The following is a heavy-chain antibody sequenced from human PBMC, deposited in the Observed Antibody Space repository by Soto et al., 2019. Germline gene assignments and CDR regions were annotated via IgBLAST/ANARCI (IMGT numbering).Heavy chain of an antibody. Sequence: ESGGGVVQPGRSLRLSCAASGFTFSSYGMHWVRQAPGKGLEWVAVISYDGSNKYYADSVKGRFTISRDNSKNTLYLQMNSLRAEDTAVYYCAKDGNSYGSVFDYWGQGTLVTVSS. CDR1: GFTFSSYG. CDR3: AKDGNSYGSVFDY. V-gene: IGHV3-30*18. CDR2: ISYDGSNK. D-gene: IGHD5-18*01. J-gene: IGHJ4*02.